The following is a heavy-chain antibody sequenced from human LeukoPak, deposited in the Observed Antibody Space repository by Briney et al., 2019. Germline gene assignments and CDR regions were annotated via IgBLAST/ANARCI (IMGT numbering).Heavy chain of an antibody. J-gene: IGHJ4*02. CDR2: IKQDGSEK. CDR1: GGSISSGGYS. D-gene: IGHD5-24*01. V-gene: IGHV3-7*03. Sequence: LSLTCAVSGGSISSGGYSWSWVRQAPGKGLEWVANIKQDGSEKYYVDSVKGRFTISRDNAKNSLYLQMNSLRAEDTAVYYCARAVDGSPFDYWGQGTLVTVSS. CDR3: ARAVDGSPFDY.